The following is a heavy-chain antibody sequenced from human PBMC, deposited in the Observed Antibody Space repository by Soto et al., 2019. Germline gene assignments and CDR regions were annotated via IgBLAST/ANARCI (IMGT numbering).Heavy chain of an antibody. D-gene: IGHD3-10*01. CDR1: GAAISSGNW. Sequence: SETLSLTCAVSGAAISSGNWWTWARQTPQRGLEYIGEIFHDGTANYYPSFERRVAISVDTSKNQFSLKLTSVTAADTAIYFCARLVYDTRLNYMYFDFWGQGALVTV. CDR3: ARLVYDTRLNYMYFDF. J-gene: IGHJ4*02. V-gene: IGHV4-4*02. CDR2: IFHDGTA.